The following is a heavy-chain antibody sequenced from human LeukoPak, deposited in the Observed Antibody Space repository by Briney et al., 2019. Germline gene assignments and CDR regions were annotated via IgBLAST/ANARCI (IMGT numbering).Heavy chain of an antibody. CDR2: ISSSGSTI. D-gene: IGHD2-2*01. CDR1: GFTFSSYE. Sequence: GESLRLTCAASGFTFSSYEINWVRQAPGKGLEWVSYISSSGSTIYYADSVKGRFTISGDNAKNSLYLQMNSLRAEDTAVYYCARALSTYQLGEYSYYYGMDVWGQGTTVTVSS. CDR3: ARALSTYQLGEYSYYYGMDV. J-gene: IGHJ6*02. V-gene: IGHV3-48*03.